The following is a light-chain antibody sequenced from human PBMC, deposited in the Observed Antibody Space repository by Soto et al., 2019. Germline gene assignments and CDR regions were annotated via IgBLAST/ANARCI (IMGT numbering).Light chain of an antibody. Sequence: EVVTLSCRASQSVSSSYLTWYQQKPGQAPRLLIYGASTRATGIPARFSGSGSGTDFTLTISSLQPEDFAVYYCQQDYNLPPTFGQGTKVDIK. V-gene: IGKV3D-7*01. CDR1: QSVSSSY. J-gene: IGKJ1*01. CDR2: GAS. CDR3: QQDYNLPPT.